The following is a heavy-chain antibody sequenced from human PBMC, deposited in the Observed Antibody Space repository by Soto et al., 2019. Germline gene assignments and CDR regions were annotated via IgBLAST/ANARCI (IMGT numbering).Heavy chain of an antibody. CDR2: ISAYNGNT. J-gene: IGHJ6*02. CDR1: GYTFTSYG. D-gene: IGHD6-6*01. CDR3: ARDPGEEYSSSYYYYGMDV. V-gene: IGHV1-18*01. Sequence: QVQLVQSGAEVKKPGASVKVSCKASGYTFTSYGISWVRQAPGQGLEWMGWISAYNGNTNYAQKLQGRVTMTTDTATSTAYMELRSLRSDDTAVYYCARDPGEEYSSSYYYYGMDVWGQGTTVTVSS.